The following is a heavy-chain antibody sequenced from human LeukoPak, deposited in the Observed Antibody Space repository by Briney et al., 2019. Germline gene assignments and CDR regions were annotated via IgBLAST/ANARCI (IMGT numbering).Heavy chain of an antibody. CDR3: ARGRGYYYSSGYYYRPLFDY. CDR2: INHSGST. J-gene: IGHJ4*02. V-gene: IGHV4-34*01. CDR1: GGSFSGYY. D-gene: IGHD3-22*01. Sequence: SETLSLTCAVYGGSFSGYYWSWLRQPPGKGLEWIGEINHSGSTNYNPSLKSRVTISVDTSKNQFSLKLSSVTAADTAVYYCARGRGYYYSSGYYYRPLFDYWGQGTLVTVSS.